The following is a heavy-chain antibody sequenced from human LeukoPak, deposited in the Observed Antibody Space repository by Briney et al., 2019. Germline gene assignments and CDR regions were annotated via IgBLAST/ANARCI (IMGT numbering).Heavy chain of an antibody. CDR2: ISSRSSYI. J-gene: IGHJ5*02. Sequence: PGGSLRLSCAASGFTFSSYSMNWVRQAPGKGLEWVSSISSRSSYIDYADSLKGRFTISRDNAKNSLYLQMNSLRAEDTAVYYCARGRGSDYYDDAFDPWGQGTLVTVSS. CDR1: GFTFSSYS. D-gene: IGHD3-22*01. V-gene: IGHV3-21*01. CDR3: ARGRGSDYYDDAFDP.